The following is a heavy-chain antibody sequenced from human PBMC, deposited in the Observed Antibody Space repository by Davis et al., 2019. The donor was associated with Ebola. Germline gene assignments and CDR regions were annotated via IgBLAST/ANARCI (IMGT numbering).Heavy chain of an antibody. CDR2: IKQDGSEK. D-gene: IGHD5-18*01. J-gene: IGHJ4*02. CDR3: ARDSPDTAMVWDYFEY. Sequence: GESLKISCAASGFTFSSYWMSWVRQAPGKGLEWVANIKQDGSEKYYVDSVKGRFTISRDNAKNSLYLQMNSLRAEDTAVYYCARDSPDTAMVWDYFEYWGQGTLVTVSS. V-gene: IGHV3-7*03. CDR1: GFTFSSYW.